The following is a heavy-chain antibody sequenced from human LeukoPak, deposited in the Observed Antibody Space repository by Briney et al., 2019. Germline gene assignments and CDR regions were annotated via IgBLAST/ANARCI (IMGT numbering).Heavy chain of an antibody. CDR1: GGSFSGYY. D-gene: IGHD2-2*02. CDR3: ARSTALDCSSTSCYTADY. J-gene: IGHJ4*02. V-gene: IGHV4-34*01. CDR2: INHSGGT. Sequence: PSETLSLTCAVYGGSFSGYYWSWIRQPPGKGLEWIGEINHSGGTNYNPSLKSRVTISVDTSKNQFSLKLSSVTAADTAVYYCARSTALDCSSTSCYTADYWGQGTLVTVSS.